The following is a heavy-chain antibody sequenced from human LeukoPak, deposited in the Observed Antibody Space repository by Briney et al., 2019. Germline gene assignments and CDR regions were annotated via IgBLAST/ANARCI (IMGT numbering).Heavy chain of an antibody. Sequence: GGSLRLSCAASGFTFSNYWMHWVRQVPGKGLVWVSRINPGGSSTTYADSVKGRFTISRDNAKDTLYLQMNSLRAEDTAVYYCARSNQADDYWGQGTLVTVSS. V-gene: IGHV3-74*01. J-gene: IGHJ4*02. CDR1: GFTFSNYW. CDR2: INPGGSST. CDR3: ARSNQADDY. D-gene: IGHD4-11*01.